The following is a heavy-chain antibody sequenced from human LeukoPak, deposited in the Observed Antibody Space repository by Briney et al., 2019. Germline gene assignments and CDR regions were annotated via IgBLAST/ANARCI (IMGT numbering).Heavy chain of an antibody. CDR2: IYPGNSNT. CDR1: GYSFPNSW. J-gene: IGHJ4*02. D-gene: IGHD2-2*01. V-gene: IGHV5-51*01. Sequence: GESLKISCKGSGYSFPNSWIGWVRQMPGKGLEWMGIIYPGNSNTRYSPSFQGQVTISADKSISTAYLQWSSLKASDTAMYYCARHLGVVPAASDYWGQGTLVTVSS. CDR3: ARHLGVVPAASDY.